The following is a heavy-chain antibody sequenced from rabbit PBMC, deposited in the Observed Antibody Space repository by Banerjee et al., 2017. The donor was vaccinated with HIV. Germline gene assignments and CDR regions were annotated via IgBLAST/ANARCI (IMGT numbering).Heavy chain of an antibody. Sequence: QEQLEESGGDLVKPEGSLTLTCTASRFSFSNKYVMCWVRQAPGKGLEWIGYIDPVFGSTSYAGWVIGRCTISSHNAQNTLYLQLNSLTAADTATYFCARDLAGVIGWNFDLWGPGTLVTVS. D-gene: IGHD4-1*01. J-gene: IGHJ4*01. CDR2: IDPVFGST. V-gene: IGHV1S45*01. CDR1: RFSFSNKYV. CDR3: ARDLAGVIGWNFDL.